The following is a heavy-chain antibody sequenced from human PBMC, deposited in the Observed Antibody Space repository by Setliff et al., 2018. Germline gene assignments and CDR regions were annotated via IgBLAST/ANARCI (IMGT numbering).Heavy chain of an antibody. D-gene: IGHD6-6*01. V-gene: IGHV7-4-1*02. Sequence: ASVKVSCKASGYTFTSYAMHWVRQAPGQRLEWMGWINTNTGNPTYAQGFTGRFVFSLDTSVSTTYLQISSLKAEDTAVYYCARGEYTSLPSGVYYHMDVWGKGTTVTVSS. J-gene: IGHJ6*03. CDR1: GYTFTSYA. CDR3: ARGEYTSLPSGVYYHMDV. CDR2: INTNTGNP.